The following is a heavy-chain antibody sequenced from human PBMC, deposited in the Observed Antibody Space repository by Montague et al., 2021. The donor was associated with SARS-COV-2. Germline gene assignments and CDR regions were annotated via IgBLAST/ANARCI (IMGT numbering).Heavy chain of an antibody. CDR3: AAPWLGWKWFDP. V-gene: IGHV4-34*01. J-gene: IGHJ5*02. CDR1: GGPFNGYY. CDR2: INHSGST. Sequence: SETLSLTCAVYGGPFNGYYWGWIRQPPGKGLEWIGEINHSGSTDYNPSLRNRVTISVDTSKNQFSLKMKSVIAADTALYYCAAPWLGWKWFDPWGKGTPVTVSS. D-gene: IGHD3-10*01.